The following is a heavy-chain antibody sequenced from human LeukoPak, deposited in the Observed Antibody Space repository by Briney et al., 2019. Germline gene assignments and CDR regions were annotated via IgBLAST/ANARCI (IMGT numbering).Heavy chain of an antibody. D-gene: IGHD6-19*01. CDR2: IYSDGSST. CDR3: AKDLGDYTSGWNGVFGY. V-gene: IGHV3-74*01. J-gene: IGHJ4*02. CDR1: GFTFSSYW. Sequence: GGSLRLSCAASGFTFSSYWMHWVRQAPGKGLVWVSRIYSDGSSTSYADSVKGRFTISRDNSKNTLYLQMNSLRAEDTAVYYCAKDLGDYTSGWNGVFGYWGQGTLVSVSS.